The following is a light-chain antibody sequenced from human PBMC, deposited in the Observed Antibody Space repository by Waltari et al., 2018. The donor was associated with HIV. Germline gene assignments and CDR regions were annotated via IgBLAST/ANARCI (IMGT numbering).Light chain of an antibody. CDR1: QSINSW. CDR3: QQYNRYSWT. CDR2: KAS. J-gene: IGKJ1*01. V-gene: IGKV1-5*03. Sequence: DIQMTQSPSTLSESVGDSVTITCRASQSINSWLAWYQQKPGAAPKLLIYKASNLESGVPSRFSGSGFGTEFTLTISSLQPDDFATYYCQQYNRYSWTFGQGTKVDIK.